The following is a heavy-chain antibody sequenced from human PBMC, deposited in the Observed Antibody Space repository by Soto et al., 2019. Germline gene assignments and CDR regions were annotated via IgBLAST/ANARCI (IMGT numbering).Heavy chain of an antibody. J-gene: IGHJ4*02. V-gene: IGHV1-69*13. CDR2: IIPIFGTA. D-gene: IGHD6-13*01. CDR3: ARVYGYSSSWYVGDYFDY. CDR1: GGTFSSYA. Sequence: ASVKVSCKASGGTFSSYAISWVRQAPGQGLEWMGGIIPIFGTANYAQEFQGRVTITADESTSTAYMELSSLRSEDTAVYYCARVYGYSSSWYVGDYFDYWGQGTLVTVSS.